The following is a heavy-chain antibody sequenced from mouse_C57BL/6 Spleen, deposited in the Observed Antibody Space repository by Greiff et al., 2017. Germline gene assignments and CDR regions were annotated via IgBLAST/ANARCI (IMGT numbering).Heavy chain of an antibody. D-gene: IGHD1-1*01. CDR2: IHPNSGST. CDR3: TYGSSFPYAMDY. Sequence: QVQLQQPEAELVKPGASVKLSCKASGYTFTSYWMHWVKQRPGQGLEWIGMIHPNSGSTNYNEKFKSKATLTVDKSSSTAYMQLSSLTSEDSAVYYCTYGSSFPYAMDYWGQGTSVTVSS. CDR1: GYTFTSYW. J-gene: IGHJ4*01. V-gene: IGHV1-64*01.